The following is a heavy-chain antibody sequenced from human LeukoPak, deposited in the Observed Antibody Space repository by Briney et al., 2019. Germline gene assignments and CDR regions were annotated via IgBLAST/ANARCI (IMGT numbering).Heavy chain of an antibody. CDR3: ARQYSSSSNPDY. D-gene: IGHD6-13*01. CDR2: IYYSGST. J-gene: IGHJ4*02. CDR1: GGSISSSSYY. Sequence: SETLSLTCTVSGGSISSSSYYWGWIRQPPGKGLEWIGSIYYSGSTYYNPSLKSRVTISVDTSKNQFSLKLSSVTAADTAVYYCARQYSSSSNPDYWGQGTLVTVSS. V-gene: IGHV4-39*01.